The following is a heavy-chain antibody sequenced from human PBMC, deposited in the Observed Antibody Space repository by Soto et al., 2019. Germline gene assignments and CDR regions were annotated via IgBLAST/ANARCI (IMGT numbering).Heavy chain of an antibody. Sequence: SETLSLTCAVYGGSFSGYYWSWIRQPPGKGLEWIGEINHSGSTNYNPSLKSRVTISVDTSKNQFSLKLSSVTAADTAVYYCERVQRHLAARPPLRRDWFDPWGQGTLVTVSS. CDR3: ERVQRHLAARPPLRRDWFDP. CDR1: GGSFSGYY. J-gene: IGHJ5*02. CDR2: INHSGST. V-gene: IGHV4-34*01. D-gene: IGHD6-6*01.